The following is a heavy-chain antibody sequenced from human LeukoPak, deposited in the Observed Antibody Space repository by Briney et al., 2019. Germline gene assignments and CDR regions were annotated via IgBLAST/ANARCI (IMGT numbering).Heavy chain of an antibody. Sequence: GGSLRLSCAASGFTFSSYAMSWVRQAPGKGLEWVSAISGSGGSTYYADSVKGRFTISRDNSKNTLYQQMNSLRAEDTAVYYCAIDSSGYYDGYYYGMDVWGQGTTVTVSS. V-gene: IGHV3-23*01. D-gene: IGHD3-22*01. CDR1: GFTFSSYA. J-gene: IGHJ6*02. CDR2: ISGSGGST. CDR3: AIDSSGYYDGYYYGMDV.